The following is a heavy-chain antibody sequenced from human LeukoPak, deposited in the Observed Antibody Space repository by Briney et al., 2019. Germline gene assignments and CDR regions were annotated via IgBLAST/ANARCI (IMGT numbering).Heavy chain of an antibody. CDR2: IIPILGIA. CDR3: ARGSCSDGSCYFDY. J-gene: IGHJ4*02. CDR1: GGTFSSYA. V-gene: IGHV1-69*04. D-gene: IGHD2-15*01. Sequence: ASVKVSCKASGGTFSSYAISWVRQAPGQGLEWMGRIIPILGIANYAQKFQGRVTITADKSTSTAYMELSSLRSEDTAVYYCARGSCSDGSCYFDYWGQGTLVTVSS.